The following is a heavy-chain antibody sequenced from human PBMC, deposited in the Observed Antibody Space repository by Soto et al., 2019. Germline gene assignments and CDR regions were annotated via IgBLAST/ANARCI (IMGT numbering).Heavy chain of an antibody. D-gene: IGHD1-26*01. CDR2: INHIGST. J-gene: IGHJ4*02. Sequence: QVQLQQWGAGLLKPSETLSLTCAVYGGSFSGYYWSWIRQPPGKGLEWIGEINHIGSTNYNPSLKSRVTISVDTSKNQFSLKLSSVTAADTAVYYCARGRGGSYYYWGPGTLVTVSS. V-gene: IGHV4-34*01. CDR3: ARGRGGSYYY. CDR1: GGSFSGYY.